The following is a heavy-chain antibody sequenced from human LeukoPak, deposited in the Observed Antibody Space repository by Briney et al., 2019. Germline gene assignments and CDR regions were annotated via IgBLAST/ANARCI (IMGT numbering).Heavy chain of an antibody. V-gene: IGHV3-21*01. Sequence: PGGSLRLSCAASGFTFSSYSMNWVRQAPGKGLEWVSSISSSSSYIYYADSVNGRFTISRDNAKNSLYLQMNSLRAEDTAVYYCARDLGSGIQQPYWGQGTLVTVSS. J-gene: IGHJ4*02. CDR1: GFTFSSYS. D-gene: IGHD5-18*01. CDR3: ARDLGSGIQQPY. CDR2: ISSSSSYI.